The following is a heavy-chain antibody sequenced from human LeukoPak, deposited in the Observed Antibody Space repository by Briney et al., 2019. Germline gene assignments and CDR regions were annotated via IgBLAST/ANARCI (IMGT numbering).Heavy chain of an antibody. J-gene: IGHJ6*03. CDR1: GGSISSSSYY. V-gene: IGHV4-39*01. CDR3: VQSTYYYGSSYYCYYMDV. Sequence: SSETLSLTCTVSGGSISSSSYYWGWIRQPPGKGLEWIGSIYYSGSTYYNPSLKSRVTISVDTSKNQFSLKLSSVTAADTAVYYCVQSTYYYGSSYYCYYMDVWGKGTTVTISS. CDR2: IYYSGST. D-gene: IGHD3-10*01.